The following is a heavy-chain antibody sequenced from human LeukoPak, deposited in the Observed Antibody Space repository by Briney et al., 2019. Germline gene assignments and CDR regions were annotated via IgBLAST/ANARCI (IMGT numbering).Heavy chain of an antibody. Sequence: EASVTVSCTASGYTFTDYYMHWVRQAPGQGLEWMGRINPNSGGTNYAQKFQARVTMTRDTSISTAYMELSRLRSDDTALYYCARAAYYYDGSGYYLGDWGQGTLVTVSS. CDR2: INPNSGGT. CDR3: ARAAYYYDGSGYYLGD. D-gene: IGHD3-22*01. CDR1: GYTFTDYY. V-gene: IGHV1-2*06. J-gene: IGHJ4*02.